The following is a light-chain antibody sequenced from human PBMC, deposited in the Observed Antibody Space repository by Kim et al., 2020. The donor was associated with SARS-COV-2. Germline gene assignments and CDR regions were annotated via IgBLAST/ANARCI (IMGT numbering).Light chain of an antibody. V-gene: IGLV2-14*03. J-gene: IGLJ1*01. CDR3: SSYTTSSTLCV. CDR1: SSDVGSYNY. CDR2: DVR. Sequence: SGTGSSSDVGSYNYVSWYRQNPSKAPKLMIYDVRQRPSGVSNRFSGSKSGNTASLNISALQAEDEADYYCSSYTTSSTLCVFGAGTKVTVL.